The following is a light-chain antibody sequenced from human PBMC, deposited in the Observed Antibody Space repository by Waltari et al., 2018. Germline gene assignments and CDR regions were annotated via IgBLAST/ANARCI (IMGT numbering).Light chain of an antibody. CDR3: QQYDNYWT. V-gene: IGKV1-5*03. J-gene: IGKJ1*01. CDR1: QSITNW. Sequence: DIQMTQSPSTLSASVGDRVTITCRASQSITNWLAWYQQKPGKAPKLLIYRASNLESGVPSRFSDSGSGTGFTLTISSLQPDDFATYYCQQYDNYWTFGQGTKVEIK. CDR2: RAS.